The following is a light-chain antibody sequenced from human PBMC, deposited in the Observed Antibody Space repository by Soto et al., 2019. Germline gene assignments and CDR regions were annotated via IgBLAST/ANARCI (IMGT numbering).Light chain of an antibody. CDR1: QTVSSGY. CDR2: DAS. CDR3: QQYSSSPYT. V-gene: IGKV3D-20*01. Sequence: EIVLTQSPGTLSLSPGERATLSCGASQTVSSGYLAWYQQRPGLAPRLLIYDASSRATGIPDRFSGSGSGTDFSLTISRLEPEDFAVYYCQQYSSSPYTFGQGTKVDIK. J-gene: IGKJ2*01.